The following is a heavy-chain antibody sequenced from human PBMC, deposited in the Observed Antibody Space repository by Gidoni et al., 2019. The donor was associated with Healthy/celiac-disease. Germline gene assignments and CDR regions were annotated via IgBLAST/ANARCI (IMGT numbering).Heavy chain of an antibody. CDR1: GFTFDDYA. CDR2: ISWNSGSI. Sequence: EVQLVESGGGLVQPGRSLRLSCAASGFTFDDYAMHGVRQAPGKGLEWVSGISWNSGSIGYADSVKGRFTSSRDNAKNSLYLQMNSLRAEDTALYYCAKDKRRVGVVAACFDYWGQGTLVTVSS. J-gene: IGHJ4*02. D-gene: IGHD2-15*01. V-gene: IGHV3-9*01. CDR3: AKDKRRVGVVAACFDY.